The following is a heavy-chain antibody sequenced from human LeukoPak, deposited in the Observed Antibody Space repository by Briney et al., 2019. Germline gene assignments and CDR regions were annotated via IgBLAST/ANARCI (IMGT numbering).Heavy chain of an antibody. V-gene: IGHV3-23*01. Sequence: GGSLRLSCAASGFTFSSYAMSWVRQAPGKGLEWVSAISGSGGSTYYADSVKGRFTISRDNSKNTLYLQMNSLRAEDTAVYYCAKNPYDSSGYYPLTQFDPWGQGTLVTVSS. CDR2: ISGSGGST. CDR3: AKNPYDSSGYYPLTQFDP. J-gene: IGHJ5*02. D-gene: IGHD3-22*01. CDR1: GFTFSSYA.